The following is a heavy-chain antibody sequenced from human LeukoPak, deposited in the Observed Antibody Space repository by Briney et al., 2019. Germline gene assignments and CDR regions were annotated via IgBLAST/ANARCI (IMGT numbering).Heavy chain of an antibody. J-gene: IGHJ4*02. D-gene: IGHD6-13*01. CDR1: GFTFSSYA. V-gene: IGHV3-23*01. Sequence: GGSLRLSCAVSGFTFSSYAMSWVRQAPGKGLEWVSAISGSGGSTYYADSVKGRFTISRDNSKNTLYLQMNSLRAEDTAVYYCAKDTGYSSSCLPDYWGQGTLVTVSS. CDR3: AKDTGYSSSCLPDY. CDR2: ISGSGGST.